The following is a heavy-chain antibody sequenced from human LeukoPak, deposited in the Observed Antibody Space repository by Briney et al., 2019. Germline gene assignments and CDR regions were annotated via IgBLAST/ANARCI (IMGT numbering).Heavy chain of an antibody. CDR3: ARVPSRTMVRGVKPGKIDY. J-gene: IGHJ4*02. Sequence: ASVKVSCKASGYTFTSYDINWVRQATGQGLEWMGWMNPNSGNTGYAQKFQGRVTMTRNTPISTAYMELSSLRSEDTAVYYCARVPSRTMVRGVKPGKIDYWGQGTLVTVSS. CDR2: MNPNSGNT. D-gene: IGHD3-10*01. CDR1: GYTFTSYD. V-gene: IGHV1-8*01.